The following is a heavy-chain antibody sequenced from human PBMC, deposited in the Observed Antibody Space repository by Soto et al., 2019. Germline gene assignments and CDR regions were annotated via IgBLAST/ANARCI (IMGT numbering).Heavy chain of an antibody. V-gene: IGHV4-59*01. J-gene: IGHJ6*03. Sequence: QVRLQESGPGLVKPSETLSLTCTVSDDSISSYYWSWIRQVPGKGLEWIGYTHYTGSTNYNTSLKGRVTMSVDTSKNQFSLRLTSVTAADTAVYYCARDQAGTIFGLPTHYYSMDVWGKGTTVIVSS. CDR3: ARDQAGTIFGLPTHYYSMDV. CDR1: DDSISSYY. D-gene: IGHD3-3*01. CDR2: THYTGST.